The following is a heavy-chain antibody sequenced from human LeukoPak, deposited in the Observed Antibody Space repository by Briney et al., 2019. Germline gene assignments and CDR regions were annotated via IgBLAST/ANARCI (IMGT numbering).Heavy chain of an antibody. V-gene: IGHV1-2*02. CDR2: INPNSGGT. CDR3: ARDPRSDYDFWSGYYNWFDP. CDR1: GYTFTGYY. Sequence: ASVKVSCKASGYTFTGYYMHWVRQAPGQGLEWMGWINPNSGGTNYAQKFQGRVTMTRNTSISTAYMELSRLRSDDTAVYYCARDPRSDYDFWSGYYNWFDPWGQGTLVTVSS. D-gene: IGHD3-3*01. J-gene: IGHJ5*02.